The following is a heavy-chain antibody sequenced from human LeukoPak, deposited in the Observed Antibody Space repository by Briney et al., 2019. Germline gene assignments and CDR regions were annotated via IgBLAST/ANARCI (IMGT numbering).Heavy chain of an antibody. Sequence: PSETLSLTCTVSGGSISSSHYYWGWIRQTPGKGLEWIGTIYYSGTTYYNPSLESRATISEDTSKNQFSLTLRSVTAADTAGYYCARQISDYYYYYIDVWGKGTTVTVSS. V-gene: IGHV4-39*01. CDR3: ARQISDYYYYYIDV. CDR2: IYYSGTT. J-gene: IGHJ6*03. D-gene: IGHD3-10*01. CDR1: GGSISSSHYY.